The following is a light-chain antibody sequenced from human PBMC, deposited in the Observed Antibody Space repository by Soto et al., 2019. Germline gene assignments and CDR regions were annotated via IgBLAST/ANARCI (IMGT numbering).Light chain of an antibody. CDR2: AAS. J-gene: IGKJ2*01. V-gene: IGKV1-39*01. CDR3: QQGYRTPADT. CDR1: RSIGNS. Sequence: DIQMTQSPSSLSASVGDRVTITCRASRSIGNSVNWYQQKPGKAPKLLISAASRLQSGVPSRFIGSGSGTDFTLTITSLQPEDFESDYCQQGYRTPADTFAQGTKLEIK.